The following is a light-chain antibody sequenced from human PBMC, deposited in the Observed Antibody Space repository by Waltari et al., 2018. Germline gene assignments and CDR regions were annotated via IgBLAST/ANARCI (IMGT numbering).Light chain of an antibody. Sequence: EIVLTQSPGTLSLSAGERVTLSCRASQCVSRALAWYQQKPGQAPRLLIYGASSRATGIPDSVSGSGAGTDFSRTISRLEPEDFAVYYCQHYVRLPVTFGQGTKVEIK. CDR3: QHYVRLPVT. J-gene: IGKJ1*01. CDR2: GAS. V-gene: IGKV3-20*01. CDR1: QCVSRA.